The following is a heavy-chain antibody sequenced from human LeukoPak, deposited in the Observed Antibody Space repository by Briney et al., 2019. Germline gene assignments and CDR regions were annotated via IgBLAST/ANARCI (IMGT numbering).Heavy chain of an antibody. J-gene: IGHJ4*02. CDR2: IYYTGST. CDR3: ARTHDYGDYPTTYFDY. Sequence: PSETLSLTCTVSGGSISSYYWSWIRQPPGKGLEWIGYIYYTGSTNYNPSLKSRVTMSVDTSKNQFSLKLSSVTAAYTAVYYCARTHDYGDYPTTYFDYWGQGTLVTVSS. D-gene: IGHD4-17*01. CDR1: GGSISSYY. V-gene: IGHV4-59*01.